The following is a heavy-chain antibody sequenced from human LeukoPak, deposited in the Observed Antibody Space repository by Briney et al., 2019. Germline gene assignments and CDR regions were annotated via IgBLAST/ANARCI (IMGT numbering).Heavy chain of an antibody. J-gene: IGHJ4*02. Sequence: GGSLRLSCAASGFTFSSYAMSWVRQAPGKGLEWVSAISGSGGSTYYADSVKGRFTISRDNSKNTLYLQMNSLRAEDTAVYYCALHYGSERTLDYWGQGTLVTVSS. CDR3: ALHYGSERTLDY. CDR2: ISGSGGST. CDR1: GFTFSSYA. V-gene: IGHV3-23*01. D-gene: IGHD3-10*01.